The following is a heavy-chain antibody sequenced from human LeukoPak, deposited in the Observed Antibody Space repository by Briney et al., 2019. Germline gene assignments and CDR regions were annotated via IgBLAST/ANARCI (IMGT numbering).Heavy chain of an antibody. CDR3: ARDPFMLRGVLPFDY. J-gene: IGHJ4*02. Sequence: SETLSLTCTVSGGSISSGGYYWSWNRQHPGKGLEWIGYIYYSGSTYYNPSLKSRVTISVDTSKNQFSLKLSSVTAADTAVYYCARDPFMLRGVLPFDYWGQGTLVTVSS. CDR2: IYYSGST. V-gene: IGHV4-31*03. D-gene: IGHD3-10*01. CDR1: GGSISSGGYY.